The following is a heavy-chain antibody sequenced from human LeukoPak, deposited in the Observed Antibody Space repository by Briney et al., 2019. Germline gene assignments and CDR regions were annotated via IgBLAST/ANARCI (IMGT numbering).Heavy chain of an antibody. CDR2: ISDSGGST. J-gene: IGHJ6*02. Sequence: GGSLRFSCAVSGITLSNYGMSWVRQAPGKGLEWVAGISDSGGSTNYADSVKGRFTISRDNAKNTLYLQMNSLRAEDTAVYYCARRYGMDVWGQGTTVTVSS. V-gene: IGHV3-23*01. CDR3: ARRYGMDV. CDR1: GITLSNYG.